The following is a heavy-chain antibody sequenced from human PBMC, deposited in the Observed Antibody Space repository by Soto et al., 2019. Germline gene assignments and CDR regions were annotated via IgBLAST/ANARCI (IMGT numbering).Heavy chain of an antibody. CDR3: ARESLKETITMTVVIDH. CDR2: VYRGTS. D-gene: IGHD3-22*01. J-gene: IGHJ4*02. Sequence: PSETLSLTCNVSGDSISSYSWSWIRQPAGKGLEWLGRVYRGTSNYNPSLKSRLIMSLDTSKNQFSLNLRSVTAADTAVYYCARESLKETITMTVVIDHWGQGTQVTVSS. V-gene: IGHV4-4*07. CDR1: GDSISSYS.